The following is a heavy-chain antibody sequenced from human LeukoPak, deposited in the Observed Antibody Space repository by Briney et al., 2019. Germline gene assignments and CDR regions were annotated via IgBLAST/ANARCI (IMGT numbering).Heavy chain of an antibody. V-gene: IGHV4-59*01. CDR3: ARDGSNYGVFDY. Sequence: SETLSLTXTVSGGSISRSYWTWIRQPPGKGLEWIGYISYSGSTNYNPSLRSRLTISVDTSKNQFSLKLSSVAAADTAVYYCARDGSNYGVFDYWGQGTLVTVSS. D-gene: IGHD5-24*01. J-gene: IGHJ4*02. CDR2: ISYSGST. CDR1: GGSISRSY.